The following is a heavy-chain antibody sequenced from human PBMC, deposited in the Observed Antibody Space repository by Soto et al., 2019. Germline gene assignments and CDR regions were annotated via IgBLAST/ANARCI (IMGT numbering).Heavy chain of an antibody. D-gene: IGHD3-3*01. V-gene: IGHV1-18*01. CDR3: ARDADYDFWSGDAQGPYYFGY. CDR2: ISAYNGNT. Sequence: ASVKVSCKASGYTFTSYGISWVRQAPGQGLEWMGWISAYNGNTNYAQKLQGRVTMTTDTSTSTAYMELRSLRSDDTAVYYCARDADYDFWSGDAQGPYYFGYWGQGTLVTVSS. CDR1: GYTFTSYG. J-gene: IGHJ4*02.